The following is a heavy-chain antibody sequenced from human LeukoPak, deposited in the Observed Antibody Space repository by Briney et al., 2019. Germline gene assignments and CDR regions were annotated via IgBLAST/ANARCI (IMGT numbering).Heavy chain of an antibody. V-gene: IGHV3-9*01. Sequence: GRSLRLSCAASGFTFDDYAMHWVRQAPGKGLEWVSGISWNSGSIGYADSVKGRFTISRDNAKNSLYLQMNSLRAEDTAVYYCARDLWAAAGPFDYWGQGSLVTVSS. CDR2: ISWNSGSI. CDR3: ARDLWAAAGPFDY. D-gene: IGHD6-13*01. CDR1: GFTFDDYA. J-gene: IGHJ4*02.